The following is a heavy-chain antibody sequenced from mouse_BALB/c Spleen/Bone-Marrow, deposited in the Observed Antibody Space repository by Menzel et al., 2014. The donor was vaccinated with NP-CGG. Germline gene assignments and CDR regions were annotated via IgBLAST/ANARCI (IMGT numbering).Heavy chain of an antibody. CDR2: IDPANGNT. CDR1: GFNIKDTY. D-gene: IGHD1-3*01. J-gene: IGHJ1*01. Sequence: EVQLQQSGAELVKPGASVKLSCSASGFNIKDTYMHWVKQRPEQGLEWIGRIDPANGNTKYDPKFQDKATITADTSSNTVDMQLSSLTFEDTGVYYCARQEFAIYWYFDVWGAGTTVTVSS. CDR3: ARQEFAIYWYFDV. V-gene: IGHV14-3*02.